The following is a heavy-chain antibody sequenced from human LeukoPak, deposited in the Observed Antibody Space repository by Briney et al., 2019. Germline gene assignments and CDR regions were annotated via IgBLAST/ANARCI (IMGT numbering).Heavy chain of an antibody. CDR2: IYYSGST. Sequence: RPSETLSLTCTVSGGSISSSSYYWGWIRQPPGKGLEWIGSIYYSGSTYYNPSLKSRVTISVDTSKNQFYLKLSSVTAADTAVYYCARHSFGDYYDSSGYYYGEYYFDYWGQGTLVTVSS. J-gene: IGHJ4*02. CDR3: ARHSFGDYYDSSGYYYGEYYFDY. V-gene: IGHV4-39*01. D-gene: IGHD3-22*01. CDR1: GGSISSSSYY.